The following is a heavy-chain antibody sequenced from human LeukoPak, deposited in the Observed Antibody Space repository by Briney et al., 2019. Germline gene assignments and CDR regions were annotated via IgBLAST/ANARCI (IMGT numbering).Heavy chain of an antibody. D-gene: IGHD3-3*01. CDR2: IDYSGST. Sequence: SETLSLTCTVSGGSISSSSYYWGWIRQPPGKGLEWIVYIDYSGSTNYNPSLKSRITISVDTSKKQFSLKLSSVTAADTAVYYCARWSGYYFYWGQGTLVTVSS. V-gene: IGHV4-61*05. J-gene: IGHJ4*02. CDR3: ARWSGYYFY. CDR1: GGSISSSSYY.